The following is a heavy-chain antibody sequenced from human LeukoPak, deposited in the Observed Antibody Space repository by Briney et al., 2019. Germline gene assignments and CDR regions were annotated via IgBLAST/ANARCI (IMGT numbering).Heavy chain of an antibody. Sequence: SETLSLTCTVSGGSISSYYWSWIRQPAGKGLEWIGRIYTSGSTNYNPSLKSRVTMSVDTSKNQSSLKLSSVTAADTAVYYCARGAWNWNYFDYWGQGTLVTVSS. D-gene: IGHD1-1*01. V-gene: IGHV4-4*07. CDR1: GGSISSYY. CDR3: ARGAWNWNYFDY. CDR2: IYTSGST. J-gene: IGHJ4*02.